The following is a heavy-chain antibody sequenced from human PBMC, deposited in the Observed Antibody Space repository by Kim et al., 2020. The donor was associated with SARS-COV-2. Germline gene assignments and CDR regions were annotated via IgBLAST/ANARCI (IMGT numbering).Heavy chain of an antibody. J-gene: IGHJ4*02. CDR2: IYYSGST. CDR3: ARHAHSGYGDWDDY. D-gene: IGHD5-12*01. V-gene: IGHV4-39*01. Sequence: SETLSLTCTVSGGSISSSSYYWGWIRQPPGKGLEWIGSIYYSGSTYYNPSLKSRVTISVDTSKNQFSLKLSSVTAAATAVYYCARHAHSGYGDWDDYWGQGTLVTVSS. CDR1: GGSISSSSYY.